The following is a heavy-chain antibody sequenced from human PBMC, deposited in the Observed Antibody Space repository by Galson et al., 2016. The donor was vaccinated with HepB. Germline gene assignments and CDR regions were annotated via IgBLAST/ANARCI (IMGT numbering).Heavy chain of an antibody. V-gene: IGHV4-39*01. D-gene: IGHD3-9*01. Sequence: SETLSLTCTVSGDSISSRTYSWGWIRQPPGKGLEWIGGIYFSGSSYYSPSLKSRVTISVDTSKNQFSLKLSSVTAADTAVYYCARSKLRLVRDLRDWIGMLKDYYYYMDVWGKGTTVTVSS. CDR2: IYFSGSS. CDR3: ARSKLRLVRDLRDWIGMLKDYYYYMDV. CDR1: GDSISSRTYS. J-gene: IGHJ6*03.